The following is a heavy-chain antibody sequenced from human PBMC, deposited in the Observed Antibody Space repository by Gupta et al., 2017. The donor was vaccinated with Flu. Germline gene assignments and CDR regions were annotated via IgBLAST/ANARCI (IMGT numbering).Heavy chain of an antibody. CDR2: INHSGST. D-gene: IGHD6-6*01. Sequence: QVQLQQCGAGLLKPSETLSLTCAVYGGSFSGYYWSWIRPPPGKGLEWIGEINHSGSTNYNPALKSRVTISVDTSKNQFSLKLSSVTAADTAVYYCARGGKVSSSVDYWGQGTLVTVSS. V-gene: IGHV4-34*01. J-gene: IGHJ4*02. CDR3: ARGGKVSSSVDY. CDR1: GGSFSGYY.